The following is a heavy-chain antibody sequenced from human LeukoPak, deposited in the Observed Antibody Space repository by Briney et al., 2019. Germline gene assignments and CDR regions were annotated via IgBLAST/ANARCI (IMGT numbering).Heavy chain of an antibody. CDR2: ISGNGGST. V-gene: IGHV3-23*01. CDR1: GFTFSSYT. J-gene: IGHJ4*02. CDR3: ASRGSGSYPHDY. D-gene: IGHD3-10*01. Sequence: GGSLRLSCAASGFTFSSYTMSWVRQAPGKGLEWVSAISGNGGSTYYADSVKGRFTTSRDNSKNTLYLQMNSLRAEDTAVYYCASRGSGSYPHDYWGQGTLVTVSS.